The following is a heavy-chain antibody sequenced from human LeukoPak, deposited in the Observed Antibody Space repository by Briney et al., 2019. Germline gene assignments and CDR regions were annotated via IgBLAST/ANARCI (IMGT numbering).Heavy chain of an antibody. V-gene: IGHV3-21*01. Sequence: GGSLRLSCAASGFTLSSYSMNWVRQAPGKGLEWVSSIRSSSIYIYYADSVKGRFTISRDNAKNSLYLQMNSLRAEDTAVYYCARAYSETYGLGYYYLDVWGKGTTVTISS. D-gene: IGHD1-26*01. CDR3: ARAYSETYGLGYYYLDV. J-gene: IGHJ6*03. CDR2: IRSSSIYI. CDR1: GFTLSSYS.